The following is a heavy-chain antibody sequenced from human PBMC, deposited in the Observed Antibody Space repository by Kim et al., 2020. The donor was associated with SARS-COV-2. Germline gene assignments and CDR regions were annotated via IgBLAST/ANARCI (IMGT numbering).Heavy chain of an antibody. CDR1: GFRFGDYA. Sequence: GGSLRLSCTGSGFRFGDYAMSWLRQAPGKGLELVGFVRSKTYGGTTEYAASVKGRFTISRDDSKSIAHLQMNNLKPEDSAVYDCAVLTGYYIDGWGQGTLVTVSS. J-gene: IGHJ4*02. V-gene: IGHV3-49*03. CDR3: AVLTGYYIDG. CDR2: VRSKTYGGTT. D-gene: IGHD3-9*01.